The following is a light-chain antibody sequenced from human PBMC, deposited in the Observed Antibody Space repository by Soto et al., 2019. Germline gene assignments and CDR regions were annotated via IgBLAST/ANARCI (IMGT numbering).Light chain of an antibody. CDR1: QSISSSY. Sequence: EIVLTQSPGTLSLSPGERATLSCRASQSISSSYLAWYQQRPGQAPSLLIFGASYRAAGIPDRFSGSGSGTDFTLTISRLEPEDFAGYYCQQYGSSPPAFTFGPGTKVGSK. CDR2: GAS. CDR3: QQYGSSPPAFT. V-gene: IGKV3-20*01. J-gene: IGKJ3*01.